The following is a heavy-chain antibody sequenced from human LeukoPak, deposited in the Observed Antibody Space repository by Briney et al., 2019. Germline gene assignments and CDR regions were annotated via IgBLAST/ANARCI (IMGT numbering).Heavy chain of an antibody. V-gene: IGHV4-39*01. CDR2: IYYSGST. D-gene: IGHD2-2*01. CDR1: GGSISSSSYY. CDR3: ARDCSSTSCLSHY. J-gene: IGHJ4*02. Sequence: PSETLSLTCTVSGGSISSSSYYWGWIRQPPGKGLEWIGSIYYSGSTYYNPSLKSRVTISVDTSKNQFSLKLSSVTAADTAVYYCARDCSSTSCLSHYWGQGTLVTVSS.